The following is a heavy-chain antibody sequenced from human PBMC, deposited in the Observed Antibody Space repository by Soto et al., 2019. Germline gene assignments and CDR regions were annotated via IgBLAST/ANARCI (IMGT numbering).Heavy chain of an antibody. V-gene: IGHV4-38-2*01. CDR2: VYPSGNT. CDR3: VGNAAFHNWFDP. J-gene: IGHJ5*02. CDR1: GDSVTNGFY. Sequence: PSETLSLTCFVSGDSVTNGFYWGWIRQSAGQGQEWLGTVYPSGNTYYNPSVRGRVSMSIDPSKNQFSLSLTSVTAADTARYFCVGNAAFHNWFDPRGHVTLVTISS.